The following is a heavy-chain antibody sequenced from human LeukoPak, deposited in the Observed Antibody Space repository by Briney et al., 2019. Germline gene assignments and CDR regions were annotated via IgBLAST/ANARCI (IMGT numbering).Heavy chain of an antibody. CDR2: ISGSGGST. J-gene: IGHJ4*02. Sequence: PGGSLRLSCAASGFTFSSYAMSWVRQAPGKGLEWVSAISGSGGSTYYADSVKGRFTISRDNSKNTLYLQMNSLRAEDTAVYYCAKALKYGSGSYYSGFVYWGQGTLVTVSS. CDR3: AKALKYGSGSYYSGFVY. V-gene: IGHV3-23*01. CDR1: GFTFSSYA. D-gene: IGHD3-10*01.